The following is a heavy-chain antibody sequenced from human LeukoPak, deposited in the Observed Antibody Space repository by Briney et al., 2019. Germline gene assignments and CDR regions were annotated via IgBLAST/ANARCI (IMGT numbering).Heavy chain of an antibody. CDR2: TWYDGSNK. J-gene: IGHJ4*02. CDR3: ARVGYSSSSAYFDY. CDR1: GFTFSTYG. Sequence: GGSLILSCTASGFTFSTYGMHWVRQAQGKGLEWVALTWYDGSNKNYADSVKGRFTISRDNSKNTLYLQMNSLRGEDTAVYYCARVGYSSSSAYFDYWGQGTLVTVSS. D-gene: IGHD6-6*01. V-gene: IGHV3-33*01.